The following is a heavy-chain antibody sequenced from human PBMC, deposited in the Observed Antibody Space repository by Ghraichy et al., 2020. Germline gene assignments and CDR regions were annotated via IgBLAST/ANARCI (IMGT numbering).Heavy chain of an antibody. CDR3: ARQRAYGGYNYGYFDH. D-gene: IGHD5-18*01. V-gene: IGHV4-59*08. J-gene: IGHJ4*02. CDR1: GGSISNYY. Sequence: SETLSLTCTVSGGSISNYYWSWIRQPPGKGLEWIGYIYSSGSTDYNPSLRSRVTISLDTSKSQFSLKLSSVTAADTAVYYCARQRAYGGYNYGYFDHWGQGTLVAVSS. CDR2: IYSSGST.